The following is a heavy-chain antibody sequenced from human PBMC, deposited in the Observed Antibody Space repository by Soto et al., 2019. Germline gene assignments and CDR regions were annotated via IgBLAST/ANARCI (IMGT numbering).Heavy chain of an antibody. V-gene: IGHV4-39*01. CDR1: GGSISSSSYY. CDR3: ARCVLISSWPIYGMDV. Sequence: SETLSLTCTVSGGSISSSSYYWGWIRQPPGKGLEWIGSIYYSGSTYYNPSLKSRVTISVDTSKNQFSLKLSSVTAADTAVYYCARCVLISSWPIYGMDVWGQGTTVTVSS. D-gene: IGHD6-13*01. CDR2: IYYSGST. J-gene: IGHJ6*02.